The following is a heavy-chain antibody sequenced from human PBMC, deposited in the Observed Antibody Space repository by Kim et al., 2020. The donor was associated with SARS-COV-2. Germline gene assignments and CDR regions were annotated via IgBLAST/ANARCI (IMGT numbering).Heavy chain of an antibody. J-gene: IGHJ4*02. V-gene: IGHV3-15*01. D-gene: IGHD3-22*01. Sequence: GGSLRLSCAVSGLTFKDAWMTWVRQAPGKGLEWVGRIKSKGAGGTIDYASPVKGRFTISRDDSENMLFLQMNSLRTEDTAVYYCTHDSSGYCSFHYWGQGTLVSVSS. CDR1: GLTFKDAW. CDR3: THDSSGYCSFHY. CDR2: IKSKGAGGTI.